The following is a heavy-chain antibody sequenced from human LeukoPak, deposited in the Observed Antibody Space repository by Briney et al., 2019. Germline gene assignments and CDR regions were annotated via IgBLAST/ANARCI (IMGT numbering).Heavy chain of an antibody. CDR3: ARTLTGPNWFDP. Sequence: SETLFLTCTVSGGSISSYYWSWIRQPPGKGLEWIGYIYTSGSTNYNPSLKSRVTISVDTSKNQFSLKLSSVTAADTAVYYCARTLTGPNWFDPWGQGTLVTVSS. D-gene: IGHD3-9*01. CDR1: GGSISSYY. J-gene: IGHJ5*02. V-gene: IGHV4-4*09. CDR2: IYTSGST.